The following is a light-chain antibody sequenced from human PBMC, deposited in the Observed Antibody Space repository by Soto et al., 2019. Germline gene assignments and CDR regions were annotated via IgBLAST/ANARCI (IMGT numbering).Light chain of an antibody. Sequence: EIVLTQSPGTLSLSPGERATLSCRASQSVNNAYLAWYQQKPDQAPRLLIYDASKRATGIPDRFSGSGSGTDFTLTISRLEPEDFAVYYCQQYGTSVLTFGGGTKVEIK. J-gene: IGKJ4*01. CDR1: QSVNNAY. CDR3: QQYGTSVLT. V-gene: IGKV3-20*01. CDR2: DAS.